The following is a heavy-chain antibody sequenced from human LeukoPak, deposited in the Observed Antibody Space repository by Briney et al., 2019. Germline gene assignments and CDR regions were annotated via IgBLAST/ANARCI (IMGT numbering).Heavy chain of an antibody. V-gene: IGHV4-39*01. CDR1: GGSISSSSYY. Sequence: PSETLSLTRTVSGGSISSSSYYWGWIRQPPGKGLEWIGSIYYSGSTYYNPSLKSRVTISVDTSKNQFSLKLSSVTAADTAVYYCARGRSPYGMDVWGQGTTVTVSS. CDR3: ARGRSPYGMDV. CDR2: IYYSGST. D-gene: IGHD3-3*01. J-gene: IGHJ6*02.